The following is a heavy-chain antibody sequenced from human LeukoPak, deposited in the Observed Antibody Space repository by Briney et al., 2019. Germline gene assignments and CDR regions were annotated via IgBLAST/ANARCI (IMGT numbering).Heavy chain of an antibody. Sequence: ASVKVSCKASGGTFSSYAISWVRQAPGQGLEWMGGIIPIFGTANYAQKFQGRVTITADESTSTAYMELSSLRSEDTAVYYCARDYLSSSWLVNWFDPWGQGTLVTVSS. CDR2: IIPIFGTA. CDR3: ARDYLSSSWLVNWFDP. J-gene: IGHJ5*02. D-gene: IGHD6-13*01. V-gene: IGHV1-69*13. CDR1: GGTFSSYA.